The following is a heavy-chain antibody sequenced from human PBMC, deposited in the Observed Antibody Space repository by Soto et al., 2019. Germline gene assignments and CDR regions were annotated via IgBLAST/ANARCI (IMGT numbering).Heavy chain of an antibody. CDR3: ARAGDDCSTTTCYVIDY. CDR1: GYTFTSYA. J-gene: IGHJ4*02. CDR2: INAGKGNT. D-gene: IGHD2-2*01. V-gene: IGHV1-3*01. Sequence: SVKVSCKASGYTFTSYAIHWVRQAPGQRLEWMGWINAGKGNTKYSQKFQGRVTITRDTSASTAYMELSSLTSEDTAVYYCARAGDDCSTTTCYVIDYWGQGTLVTVSS.